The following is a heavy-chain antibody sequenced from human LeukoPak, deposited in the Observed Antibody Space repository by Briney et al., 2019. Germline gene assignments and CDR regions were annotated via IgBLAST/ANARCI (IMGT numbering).Heavy chain of an antibody. V-gene: IGHV5-51*01. CDR2: IYPGDSDT. J-gene: IGHJ5*02. D-gene: IGHD2-21*02. CDR3: ARAVVTAIPSWLDP. Sequence: GESLKISCKGSGYSFTNYWIGWVRQMPGKGLEWMGIIYPGDSDTRYSPSFQGQVIISADMSISTAYLQWSSLKASDTAMYYCARAVVTAIPSWLDPWGQGTLVTVSS. CDR1: GYSFTNYW.